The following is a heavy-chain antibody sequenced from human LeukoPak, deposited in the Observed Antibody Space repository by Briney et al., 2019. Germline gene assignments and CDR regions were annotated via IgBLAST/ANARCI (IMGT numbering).Heavy chain of an antibody. D-gene: IGHD3-10*01. CDR1: GYTFTSYD. Sequence: ASVKVSCKASGYTFTSYDINWVRQATGQGLESMGWMNPNSGNTGYAQKFQGRVTMTRNTSISTAYMELSSLRSEDTAVYYCARVYYGSGSYAPRYFQHWGQGTLVTVSS. CDR2: MNPNSGNT. J-gene: IGHJ1*01. CDR3: ARVYYGSGSYAPRYFQH. V-gene: IGHV1-8*01.